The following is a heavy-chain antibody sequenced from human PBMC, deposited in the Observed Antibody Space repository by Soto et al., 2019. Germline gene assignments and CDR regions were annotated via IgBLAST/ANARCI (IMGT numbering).Heavy chain of an antibody. CDR3: ARVPEY. Sequence: QVQLVQSENEVKKPGASVKVSCKASGYTFTNYGISWVRQAPGQGLEWMGWISAYTGNTNYAQKLQGRGTITTHASTSTDYMELRSLRSDDTAVYYCARVPEYLGQGTLVTVSS. CDR1: GYTFTNYG. J-gene: IGHJ4*02. V-gene: IGHV1-18*01. CDR2: ISAYTGNT.